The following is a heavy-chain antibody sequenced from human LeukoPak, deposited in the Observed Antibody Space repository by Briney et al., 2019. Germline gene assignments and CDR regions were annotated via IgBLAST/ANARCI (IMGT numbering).Heavy chain of an antibody. CDR3: ARVIRSRSPGDYYYYGMDV. CDR2: VNPNSGGT. Sequence: GASVKVSCKASGYTFIGYYVHWVRQAPGQGLEWMGWVNPNSGGTDYAQKFQGRITMTRETSISTAYMELSRLRSDDTAVYYCARVIRSRSPGDYYYYGMDVWGQGTTVTVSS. V-gene: IGHV1-2*02. CDR1: GYTFIGYY. D-gene: IGHD3-10*01. J-gene: IGHJ6*02.